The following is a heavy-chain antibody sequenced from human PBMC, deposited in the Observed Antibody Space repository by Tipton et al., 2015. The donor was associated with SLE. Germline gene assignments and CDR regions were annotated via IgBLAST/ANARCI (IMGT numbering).Heavy chain of an antibody. J-gene: IGHJ4*02. CDR3: ARDHEGGFDY. CDR1: GFTFRSYA. CDR2: ISYDGSTK. V-gene: IGHV3-30*04. Sequence: SLRLSCAASGFTFRSYAMHWVRQAPGKGLEWGALISYDGSTKYYADSVKGRFTISRDNSRDTLYLQMNSLRSEDTAFYHCARDHEGGFDYWGQGILVTVSS. D-gene: IGHD3-16*01.